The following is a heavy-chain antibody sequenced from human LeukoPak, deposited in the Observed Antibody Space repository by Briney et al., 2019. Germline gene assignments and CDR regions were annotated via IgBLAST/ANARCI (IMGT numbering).Heavy chain of an antibody. J-gene: IGHJ3*02. CDR1: GFTFNTYS. V-gene: IGHV3-21*01. CDR2: ISSSSIYI. D-gene: IGHD3-22*01. CDR3: ARDLKRRVYYDSSGSDDAFDI. Sequence: GGSLRLSCAASGFTFNTYSMNWVRQAPGEGLEWVSSISSSSIYIYYADSVKGRFTISRDNAKNSLYLQMNSLRAEDTAVYYCARDLKRRVYYDSSGSDDAFDIWGQGTMVTVSS.